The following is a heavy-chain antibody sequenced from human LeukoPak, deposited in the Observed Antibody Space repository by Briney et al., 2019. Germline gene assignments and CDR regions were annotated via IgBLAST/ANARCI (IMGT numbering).Heavy chain of an antibody. J-gene: IGHJ6*03. CDR1: GYTLTGYY. CDR3: ARDLKNTMVRGRYMDV. V-gene: IGHV1-2*02. CDR2: INPNSGGT. Sequence: ASVKVSCKASGYTLTGYYMHWVRQAPGQGLEWMGWINPNSGGTNYAQKFQGRVTMTRDTSISTAYMELGRLRSDDTAVYYCARDLKNTMVRGRYMDVWGKGTTVTVSS. D-gene: IGHD3-10*01.